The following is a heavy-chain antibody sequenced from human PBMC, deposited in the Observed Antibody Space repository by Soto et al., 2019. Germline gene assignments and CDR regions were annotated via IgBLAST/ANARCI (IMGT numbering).Heavy chain of an antibody. V-gene: IGHV1-69*01. CDR2: IIPIFGTA. D-gene: IGHD3-16*02. J-gene: IGHJ4*02. CDR3: ASLFEGGYYYFWGSYRGYFDY. CDR1: GGTFSSYA. Sequence: QVQLVQSGAEVKKPGSSVKVSCKASGGTFSSYAISWVRQAPGQGLEWMGGIIPIFGTANYAQKFQGRVTITADESTSTAYIELSSLRSEDTAVYYCASLFEGGYYYFWGSYRGYFDYWGQGTLVTVSS.